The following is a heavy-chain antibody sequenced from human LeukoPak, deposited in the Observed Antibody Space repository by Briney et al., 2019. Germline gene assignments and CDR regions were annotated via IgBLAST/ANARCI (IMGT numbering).Heavy chain of an antibody. CDR1: GYSFTSSW. D-gene: IGHD5-24*01. Sequence: GESLKISCQASGYSFTSSWIGWARQMPGKGLEWMAIINPGDSDTRYSPSFQGQVTISADKSISTVYLQWGSLKASDTAMYYCARRRDGYNYYFDYWGQGTLVTVSS. V-gene: IGHV5-51*01. CDR3: ARRRDGYNYYFDY. J-gene: IGHJ4*02. CDR2: INPGDSDT.